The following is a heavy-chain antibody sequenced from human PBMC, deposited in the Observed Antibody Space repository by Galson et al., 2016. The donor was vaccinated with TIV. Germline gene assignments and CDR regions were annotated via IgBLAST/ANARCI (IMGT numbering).Heavy chain of an antibody. CDR1: GVTFSMHS. CDR3: ARRGADDVWNDYYLGYFDY. Sequence: QSGAEVKKPGESLRISCKGSGVTFSMHSITWVRQAPGQGLEWMGGILPMFGTTNYAQKFQGRITITADKSTSTAYMELSSLRSEDTAFYYCARRGADDVWNDYYLGYFDYWGQGTLVAVSS. D-gene: IGHD3-3*01. V-gene: IGHV1-69*06. CDR2: ILPMFGTT. J-gene: IGHJ4*02.